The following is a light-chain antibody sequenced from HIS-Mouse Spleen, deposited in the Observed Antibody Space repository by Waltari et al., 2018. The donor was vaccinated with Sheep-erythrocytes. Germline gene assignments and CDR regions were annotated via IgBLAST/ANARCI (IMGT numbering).Light chain of an antibody. CDR1: SRDVGCYTY. J-gene: IGLJ1*01. CDR3: SSYAGSNNYV. Sequence: QSALTQPPSASGSPGQSVTISCTGTSRDVGCYTYVSWYQQHPGKAPKLMIYEVSKRPSGVPDRFSGSKSGNTASLTVSGLQAEDEADYYCSSYAGSNNYVFGTGTKVTVL. V-gene: IGLV2-8*01. CDR2: EVS.